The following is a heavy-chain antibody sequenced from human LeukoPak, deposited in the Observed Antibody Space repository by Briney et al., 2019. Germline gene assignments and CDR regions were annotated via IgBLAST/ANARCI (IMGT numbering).Heavy chain of an antibody. CDR1: GFTFSSYA. CDR3: AKYGSSNPANYYYYGMDV. V-gene: IGHV3-23*01. J-gene: IGHJ6*02. CDR2: ISGSGGST. D-gene: IGHD6-13*01. Sequence: GGSLRLSCAASGFTFSSYAMSWVRQAPGKGLEWVSSISGSGGSTYYADSVKGRFTIPRDNPKNTLYLQMNSLRAEDTAVYYCAKYGSSNPANYYYYGMDVWGQGTTVTVSS.